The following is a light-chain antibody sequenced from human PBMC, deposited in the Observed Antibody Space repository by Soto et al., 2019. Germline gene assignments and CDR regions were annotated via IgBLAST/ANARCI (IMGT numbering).Light chain of an antibody. Sequence: QSVLTQPRSVSGSPGQSVTISCTGTSSDVGGHDYVSWYQQHPGKAPKLMMYGVSERPSGVPDRFSGSKSGNTASLTISGLQAEDEADYSCCSYAGTYTVVFGGGTKVTVL. J-gene: IGLJ2*01. CDR1: SSDVGGHDY. CDR3: CSYAGTYTVV. CDR2: GVS. V-gene: IGLV2-11*01.